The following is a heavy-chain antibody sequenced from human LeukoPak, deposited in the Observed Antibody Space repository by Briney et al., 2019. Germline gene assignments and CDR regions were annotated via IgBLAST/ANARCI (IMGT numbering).Heavy chain of an antibody. CDR3: AKHVYGEGMVV. CDR1: GGSLNGYY. J-gene: IGHJ6*04. CDR2: IHSSEGT. Sequence: SETLSLTCTVSGGSLNGYYWGWIRQPPGKGLECIGYIHSSEGTAHNASLKSRLTISLDTSKNQFSLTLSSVTAADTAVYYCAKHVYGEGMVVWGKGTTVTVSS. D-gene: IGHD4-17*01. V-gene: IGHV4-59*08.